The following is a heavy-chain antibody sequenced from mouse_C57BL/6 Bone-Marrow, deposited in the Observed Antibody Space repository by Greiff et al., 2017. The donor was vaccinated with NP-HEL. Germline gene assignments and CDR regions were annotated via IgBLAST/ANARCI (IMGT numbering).Heavy chain of an antibody. D-gene: IGHD1-1*01. J-gene: IGHJ2*01. Sequence: VQLQQSGAELVKPGASVKISCKASGYAFSSYWMNWVKQRPGKGLEWIGQIYPGDGDTNYNGKFKGKATLTADKSSSTAYMQLSSLTSEDSAVYFCARKGHYYGSSTDYWGQGTTLTVSS. V-gene: IGHV1-80*01. CDR1: GYAFSSYW. CDR2: IYPGDGDT. CDR3: ARKGHYYGSSTDY.